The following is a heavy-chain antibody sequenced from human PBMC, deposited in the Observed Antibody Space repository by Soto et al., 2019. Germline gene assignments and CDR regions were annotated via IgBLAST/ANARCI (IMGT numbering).Heavy chain of an antibody. Sequence: PGGSLRLSCAASGFSFTNFGMSWVRQATGKGLEWVAGIGASGDITWYADSLKGRLSISRDNSKNTLYLQLNSLRFEDTAVYYCAKDDFTDRGDDYFDYWGPGTLVTVS. CDR3: AKDDFTDRGDDYFDY. V-gene: IGHV3-23*01. CDR1: GFSFTNFG. CDR2: IGASGDIT. J-gene: IGHJ4*02. D-gene: IGHD2-21*02.